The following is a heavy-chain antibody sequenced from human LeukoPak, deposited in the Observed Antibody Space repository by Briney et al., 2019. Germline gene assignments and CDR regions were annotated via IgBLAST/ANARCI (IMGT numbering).Heavy chain of an antibody. Sequence: PGGSLRLSCAASGFIFSSYSMNWVRQAPGKGLEWVSSISTSSSYIYYADSVKGRFTISRDNSKNTYFLQMNSLRAEDTAVYYCATRIRPGSMFDYWGQGTLATVSS. CDR3: ATRIRPGSMFDY. J-gene: IGHJ4*02. CDR2: ISTSSSYI. V-gene: IGHV3-21*04. CDR1: GFIFSSYS. D-gene: IGHD6-6*01.